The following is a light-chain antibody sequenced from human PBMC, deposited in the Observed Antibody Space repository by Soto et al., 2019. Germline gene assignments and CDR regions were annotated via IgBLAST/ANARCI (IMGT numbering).Light chain of an antibody. CDR2: DVS. CDR3: SSYTTSSTFV. J-gene: IGLJ1*01. Sequence: QSALAQPASVSGSPGQLITISCTGTSSDVGRYDFVSWFQQHPGKAPKLMIYDVSIRPSGVSDHFSGSKSGNTASLTISGLQAEDEADYYCSSYTTSSTFVFGTGTKVTVL. CDR1: SSDVGRYDF. V-gene: IGLV2-14*01.